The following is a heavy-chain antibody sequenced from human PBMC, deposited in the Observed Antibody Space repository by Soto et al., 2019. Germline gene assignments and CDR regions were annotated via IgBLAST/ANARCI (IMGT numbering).Heavy chain of an antibody. CDR3: ARDPGLLAVAGYPDY. J-gene: IGHJ4*02. Sequence: GGSLRLSCAASGFTFSSYGMHWVRQAPGKGLEWVTLISYDGSNKYYADSVKGRFTISRDNSKNTLYLQMNSLRAEDTAVYYCARDPGLLAVAGYPDYWGQGTPVTVSS. D-gene: IGHD6-19*01. CDR2: ISYDGSNK. CDR1: GFTFSSYG. V-gene: IGHV3-30*03.